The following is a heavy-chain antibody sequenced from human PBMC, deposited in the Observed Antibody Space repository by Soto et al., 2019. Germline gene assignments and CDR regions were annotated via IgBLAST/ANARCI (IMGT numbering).Heavy chain of an antibody. V-gene: IGHV5-51*01. CDR3: ARMGNVDTAMVGWDAGYYGMDV. CDR2: IYPGDSDT. J-gene: IGHJ6*02. Sequence: GESLKISCKGSGYSFTSYWIGWVRQMPGKGLEWMGIIYPGDSDTRYSPSFQGQVTISADKSISTAYLQWSSLKASDTAMYYCARMGNVDTAMVGWDAGYYGMDVWGQGTTVTVSS. D-gene: IGHD5-18*01. CDR1: GYSFTSYW.